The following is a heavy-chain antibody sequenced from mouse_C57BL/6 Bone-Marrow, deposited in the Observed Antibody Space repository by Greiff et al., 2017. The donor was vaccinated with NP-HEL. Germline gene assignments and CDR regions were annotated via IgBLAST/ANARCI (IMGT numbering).Heavy chain of an antibody. Sequence: VQLVESGAELARPGASVKMSCKASGYTFTSYTMHWVKQRPGQGLEWIGYINPSSGYTKYNQKFKDKATLTADKSSSTAYMQLSSLTSEDSAVYYCARLDSSGYGAMDYWGQGTSVTVSS. CDR2: INPSSGYT. D-gene: IGHD3-2*02. V-gene: IGHV1-4*01. CDR3: ARLDSSGYGAMDY. CDR1: GYTFTSYT. J-gene: IGHJ4*01.